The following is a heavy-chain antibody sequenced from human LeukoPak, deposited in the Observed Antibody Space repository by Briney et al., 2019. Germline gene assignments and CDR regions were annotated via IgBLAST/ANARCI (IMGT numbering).Heavy chain of an antibody. Sequence: ETLSLTCTVSNYSINDGYYWGWIRPPPGKGLQWIGGVYHSGATYQNPSLKSRVTISVDTSKNQFSLNLTSVTAADTAVYYCARDSSGTLSGGGWFDPWGQGTLVTVSS. V-gene: IGHV4-38-2*02. CDR2: VYHSGAT. CDR3: ARDSSGTLSGGGWFDP. J-gene: IGHJ5*02. D-gene: IGHD6-19*01. CDR1: NYSINDGYY.